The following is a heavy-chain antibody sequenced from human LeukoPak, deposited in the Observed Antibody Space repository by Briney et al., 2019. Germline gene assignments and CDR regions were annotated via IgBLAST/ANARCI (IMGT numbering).Heavy chain of an antibody. V-gene: IGHV3-23*01. CDR3: ATRLYSSSWYYFDY. CDR1: GFTFSIYG. J-gene: IGHJ4*02. D-gene: IGHD6-13*01. CDR2: ISVSGGST. Sequence: QPGGTLRLSCAASGFTFSIYGMSWVRLAPGKGLEWVSAISVSGGSTYYADSVKGRFTISRDNSKNTLYLQMNSLRAEATAVYYCATRLYSSSWYYFDYWGQGNLVTVSS.